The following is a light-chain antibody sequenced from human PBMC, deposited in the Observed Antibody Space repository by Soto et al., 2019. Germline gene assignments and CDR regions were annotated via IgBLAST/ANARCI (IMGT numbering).Light chain of an antibody. J-gene: IGLJ3*02. V-gene: IGLV2-14*01. CDR2: EVF. CDR3: ISYIPSTTTHWV. Sequence: QSALTQPASVSGSPGQSITISCTGTNTDVGGYDRDSWYQHHPGKAPKMLIFEVFNRPSGISDRFSGSKSGDTASLTISGLQAEDEADYYCISYIPSTTTHWVFGGGTKLTVL. CDR1: NTDVGGYDR.